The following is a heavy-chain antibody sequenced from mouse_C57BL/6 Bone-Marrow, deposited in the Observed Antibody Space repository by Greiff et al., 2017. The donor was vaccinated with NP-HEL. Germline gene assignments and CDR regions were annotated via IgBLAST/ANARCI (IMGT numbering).Heavy chain of an antibody. V-gene: IGHV5-16*01. CDR1: GFTFSDYY. Sequence: DVQLVESEGGLVQPGSSMKLSCTASGFTFSDYYMAWVRQVPEKGLEWVANINYDGSSTYYLDSLKSRFIISRDNAKNILYLQMSSLKSEDTATYYCARGYGSSYGYWYFDVWGTGTTVTVSS. D-gene: IGHD1-1*01. CDR2: INYDGSST. J-gene: IGHJ1*03. CDR3: ARGYGSSYGYWYFDV.